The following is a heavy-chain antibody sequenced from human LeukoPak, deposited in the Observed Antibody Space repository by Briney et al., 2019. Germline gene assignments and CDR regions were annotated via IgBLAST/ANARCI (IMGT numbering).Heavy chain of an antibody. D-gene: IGHD6-13*01. CDR3: ARGSDTAAGLY. V-gene: IGHV4-59*12. CDR1: GGSMSGYY. CDR2: IHYSGST. J-gene: IGHJ4*02. Sequence: PSETLSLTCTVSGGSMSGYYWSWIRQPPGKGLDWIGYIHYSGSTNYHPSLKSRVTLSMDTSKKQFSLKVSSVTAADTAVYYCARGSDTAAGLYWGQGTLVTVPS.